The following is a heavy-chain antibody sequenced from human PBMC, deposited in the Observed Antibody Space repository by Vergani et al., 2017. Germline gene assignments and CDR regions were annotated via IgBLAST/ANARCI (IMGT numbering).Heavy chain of an antibody. J-gene: IGHJ6*02. Sequence: EVQLVQSGAEVNKPGATMKISCKVSGYTFTDHYMHSVKQAPGKGLEWMGLVDPEDGETIYAEKFKGRVTIAADTATDTAHLELSSLRSEDTAVYYCATPQTVTTGGMEVWGQGTTVIVSS. CDR2: VDPEDGET. V-gene: IGHV1-69-2*01. CDR1: GYTFTDHY. CDR3: ATPQTVTTGGMEV. D-gene: IGHD4-17*01.